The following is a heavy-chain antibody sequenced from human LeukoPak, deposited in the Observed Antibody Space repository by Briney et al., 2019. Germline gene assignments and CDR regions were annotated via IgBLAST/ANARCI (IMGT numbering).Heavy chain of an antibody. CDR3: AAGALYYYENSGYHY. CDR1: GFTFDDYT. J-gene: IGHJ4*02. Sequence: GGSLRLSCAASGFTFDDYTMHWVRQPPGKGLEWVSLLSWDGSSTYYADSAKGRFTISRDNSKNSLYLQMNSLRSEDTAFYYCAAGALYYYENSGYHYWGQGTLVTVSS. V-gene: IGHV3-43*01. D-gene: IGHD3-22*01. CDR2: LSWDGSST.